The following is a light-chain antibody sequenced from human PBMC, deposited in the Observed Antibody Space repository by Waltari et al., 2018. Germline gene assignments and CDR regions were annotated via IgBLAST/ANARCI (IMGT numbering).Light chain of an antibody. Sequence: EVVMTQSPVTLSVSPGERATLSCRASQSVSSNLAWYQQKPGQAPRLLIYGASTRATGIPARFSGSGSGTEFNLTISSLQSEDFAVYFCQQNDKWPLTFGGGTKVEIK. CDR3: QQNDKWPLT. CDR1: QSVSSN. CDR2: GAS. J-gene: IGKJ4*01. V-gene: IGKV3-15*01.